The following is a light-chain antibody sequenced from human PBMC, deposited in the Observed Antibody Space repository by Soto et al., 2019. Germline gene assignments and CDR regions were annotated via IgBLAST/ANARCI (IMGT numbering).Light chain of an antibody. V-gene: IGLV2-14*01. CDR3: SSYTSSSTLYV. Sequence: QSALTQPASVSGSPRQSITISCTGASSDVGSYTYVSWYQQHPGKAPKLMIYEVNNRPSGVSNRFSGSKSGNTASLTISGLPAEDEADYYCSSYTSSSTLYVFGTGTKLTVL. J-gene: IGLJ1*01. CDR2: EVN. CDR1: SSDVGSYTY.